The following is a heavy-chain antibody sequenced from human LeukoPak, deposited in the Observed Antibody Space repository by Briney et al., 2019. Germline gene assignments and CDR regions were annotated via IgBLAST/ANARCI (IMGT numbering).Heavy chain of an antibody. D-gene: IGHD2/OR15-2a*01. CDR1: GGSISSYY. CDR3: ASYSNGTDY. V-gene: IGHV4-34*01. Sequence: PSETLSLTCTVSGGSISSYYWSWIRQPPGKGLEWIGEINHSGSTNYNPSLKSRVTISVDTSKNQFSLKLSSVTAADTAVYYCASYSNGTDYWGQGTLVTVSS. J-gene: IGHJ4*02. CDR2: INHSGST.